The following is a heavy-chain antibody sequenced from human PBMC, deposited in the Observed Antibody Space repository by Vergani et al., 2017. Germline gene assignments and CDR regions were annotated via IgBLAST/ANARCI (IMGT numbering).Heavy chain of an antibody. CDR2: ISSSSSYI. CDR3: ARDAGTYYYGSGSSPGAFDI. CDR1: GFTFSSYS. J-gene: IGHJ3*02. D-gene: IGHD3-10*01. V-gene: IGHV3-21*01. Sequence: EVQLVESGGGLVKPGGSLRLSCAASGFTFSSYSMNWVRQAPGKGLEWVSSISSSSSYIYYADSVKGRFTISRDNAKNSLYLQMNSLRAEDTAVYYCARDAGTYYYGSGSSPGAFDIWGQGTMVTVSS.